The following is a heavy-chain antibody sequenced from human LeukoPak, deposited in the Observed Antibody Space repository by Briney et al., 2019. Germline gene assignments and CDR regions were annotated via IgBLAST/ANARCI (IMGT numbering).Heavy chain of an antibody. V-gene: IGHV1-18*01. D-gene: IGHD3-10*01. CDR2: ISAYNGNT. CDR1: GYTFTSYG. J-gene: IGHJ4*02. CDR3: ARVWFGESFDY. Sequence: ASVNVSCKASGYTFTSYGISWVRQAPGQGLEWMGWISAYNGNTNYAQKLQGRVTMTTDTSTSTDYMELRSLRSDDTAVYYCARVWFGESFDYWGQGTLVTVSS.